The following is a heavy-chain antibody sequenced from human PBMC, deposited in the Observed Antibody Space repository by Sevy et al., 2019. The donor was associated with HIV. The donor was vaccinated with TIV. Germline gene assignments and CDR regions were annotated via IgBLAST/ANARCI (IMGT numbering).Heavy chain of an antibody. Sequence: GGSLRLSCAAPGFAFSSHAMHWVRQAPGKGLEWVAVISYEGTETFYAASVEGRFTISRDNSKNMLSLLINSLRPEDAAVYYCARDGGNSVKWYPLYWDHGTLVTVSS. J-gene: IGHJ4*01. CDR2: ISYEGTET. V-gene: IGHV3-30-3*01. D-gene: IGHD2-2*01. CDR3: ARDGGNSVKWYPLY. CDR1: GFAFSSHA.